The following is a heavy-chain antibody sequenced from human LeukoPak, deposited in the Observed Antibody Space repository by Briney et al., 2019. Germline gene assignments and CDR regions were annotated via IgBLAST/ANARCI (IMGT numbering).Heavy chain of an antibody. CDR1: GFTFSNYE. J-gene: IGHJ3*01. CDR3: ARLFDL. Sequence: PGGSLRLSCAASGFTFSNYEMNWVRQASGKGLEWVSKITSSASTIYYADSVKGRFTISRDNAKNSLSLQMNSLRAEDTAVYYCARLFDLWGQGTMVTVSS. V-gene: IGHV3-48*03. CDR2: ITSSASTI.